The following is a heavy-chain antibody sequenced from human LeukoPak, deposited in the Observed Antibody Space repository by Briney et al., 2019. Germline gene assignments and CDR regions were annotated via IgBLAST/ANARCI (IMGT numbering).Heavy chain of an antibody. J-gene: IGHJ4*02. V-gene: IGHV3-43*01. CDR1: GCTFDDYT. CDR2: ISWDGGST. D-gene: IGHD4-17*01. CDR3: AKDDDYGDYFDY. Sequence: GGPLRLSCAASGCTFDDYTMHGVRQAPGKGLEWVSLISWDGGSTYCADSVKGRFTFSRDNSKNSLYLQMNSLRTEDTALYYCAKDDDYGDYFDYWGQGPLVSVSS.